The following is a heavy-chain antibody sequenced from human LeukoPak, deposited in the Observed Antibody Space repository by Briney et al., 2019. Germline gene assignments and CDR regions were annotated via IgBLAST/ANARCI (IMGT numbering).Heavy chain of an antibody. J-gene: IGHJ4*02. Sequence: GGSLRLSCAASGFTFSTYAMHWVRQAPGKGLEWVAVMSYDGSHIYYSDSVKGRFTISRANSKSTLYLQMNSLRAEDTAVYYCARDNDYGSALDYWGQGTLVTVSS. CDR1: GFTFSTYA. V-gene: IGHV3-30-3*01. CDR3: ARDNDYGSALDY. CDR2: MSYDGSHI. D-gene: IGHD3-10*01.